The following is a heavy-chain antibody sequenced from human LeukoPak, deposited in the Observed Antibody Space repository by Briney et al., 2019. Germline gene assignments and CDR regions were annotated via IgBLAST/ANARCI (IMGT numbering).Heavy chain of an antibody. J-gene: IGHJ4*02. CDR1: GGSIGSYY. CDR2: THYSGST. V-gene: IGHV4-59*01. CDR3: ARDGVAGGFDY. D-gene: IGHD6-19*01. Sequence: SETLSLTCTVSGGSIGSYYWNWVRQAPGKGLEWIGYTHYSGSTNHNSSLKSRVTLSVDTSRNQYSLKLSSVTAADTAVYYCARDGVAGGFDYWGQGTLVTVSS.